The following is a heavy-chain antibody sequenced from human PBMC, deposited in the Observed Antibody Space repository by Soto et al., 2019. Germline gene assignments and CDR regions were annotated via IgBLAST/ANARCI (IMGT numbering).Heavy chain of an antibody. Sequence: SETLSLTCTVSGGSISSYYWSWIRQPPGKGLEWIGYVYYTGSTNYKPSLKSRVTISVDTPKNQFSLKLSSVTAADTAVYYCARFNWYFDLWGRGTLVTVSS. CDR1: GGSISSYY. V-gene: IGHV4-59*08. CDR3: ARFNWYFDL. CDR2: VYYTGST. J-gene: IGHJ2*01.